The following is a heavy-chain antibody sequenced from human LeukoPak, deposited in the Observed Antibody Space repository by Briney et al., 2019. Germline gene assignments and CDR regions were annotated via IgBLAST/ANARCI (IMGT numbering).Heavy chain of an antibody. D-gene: IGHD6-13*01. CDR2: ISGSGGGT. Sequence: GGSLRLSCAASGFTFSSYAMSWVRQAPGKGLEWVSAISGSGGGTYYADSVKGRFRISRDNSKNTLYLQMNSLRAEDTAVYYCAKDTSSWYSYFQHWGQGTLVTVSS. CDR3: AKDTSSWYSYFQH. J-gene: IGHJ1*01. CDR1: GFTFSSYA. V-gene: IGHV3-23*01.